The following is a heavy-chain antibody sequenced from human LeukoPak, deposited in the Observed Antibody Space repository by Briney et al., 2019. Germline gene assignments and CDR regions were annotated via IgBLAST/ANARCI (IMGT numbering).Heavy chain of an antibody. V-gene: IGHV3-23*01. CDR3: AKGGNIVVVPAARKSRFDY. CDR2: ISGSGGST. J-gene: IGHJ4*02. CDR1: GFTFSNYG. Sequence: GGSLRLSCAASGFTFSNYGMSWVRQAPGKGLEWVSAISGSGGSTYYADSVKGRFTISRDNSKNTLYLQMNSLRAEDTAVYYCAKGGNIVVVPAARKSRFDYWGQGTLVTVSS. D-gene: IGHD2-2*01.